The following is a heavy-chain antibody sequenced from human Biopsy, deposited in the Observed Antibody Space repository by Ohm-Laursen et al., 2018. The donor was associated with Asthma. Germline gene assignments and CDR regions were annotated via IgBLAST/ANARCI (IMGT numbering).Heavy chain of an antibody. CDR1: GFSFDDCA. J-gene: IGHJ4*01. D-gene: IGHD3-22*01. Sequence: SLRLSCTASGFSFDDCAMHWVRQAPGKGPEWVSSISWNSGNIDYADSVKGRFTISRDNAKNSLYLQMQSLRPEDTAFYYCAKSADYYDSTDYLDFWGRGTLVTVSS. CDR2: ISWNSGNI. V-gene: IGHV3-9*01. CDR3: AKSADYYDSTDYLDF.